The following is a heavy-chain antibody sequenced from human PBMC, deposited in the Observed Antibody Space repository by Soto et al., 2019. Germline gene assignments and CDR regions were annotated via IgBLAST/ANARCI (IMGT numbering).Heavy chain of an antibody. CDR2: ISDHNGNT. V-gene: IGHV1-18*01. CDR3: ARGRYGDY. D-gene: IGHD1-1*01. J-gene: IGHJ4*02. CDR1: GYAFTTYG. Sequence: QVHLVQSGAEVKKPGASVKVSCKGSGYAFTTYGITWVRQAPGQGLEGMGWISDHNGNTNYTQKLQGRVTVTRDTSTSTAYMELRSLLSDDTAVYYCARGRYGDYWGQGDLVTVSS.